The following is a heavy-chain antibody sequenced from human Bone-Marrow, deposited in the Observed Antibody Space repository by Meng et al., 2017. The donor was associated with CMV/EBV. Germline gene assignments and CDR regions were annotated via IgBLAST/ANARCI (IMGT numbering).Heavy chain of an antibody. CDR3: ARDMCLRSTSCYPGWFDP. V-gene: IGHV1-69*05. CDR2: IIPIFGTA. Sequence: SVKVSCKASGGTFSGYAISWVRQAPGQGLEWMGGIIPIFGTANYAQKFQGRVTITTDESTSTAYMELSSLRSEDTAVYYCARDMCLRSTSCYPGWFDPWGQGTLVTVSS. CDR1: GGTFSGYA. J-gene: IGHJ5*02. D-gene: IGHD2-2*01.